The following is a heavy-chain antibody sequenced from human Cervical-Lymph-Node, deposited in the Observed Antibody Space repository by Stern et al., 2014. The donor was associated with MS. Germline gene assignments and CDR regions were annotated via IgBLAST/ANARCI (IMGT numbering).Heavy chain of an antibody. D-gene: IGHD6-13*01. J-gene: IGHJ6*02. V-gene: IGHV3-33*01. CDR1: GFTFSRYG. CDR3: ARSSSPSPYYYYGMDV. CDR2: IWYDGSNK. Sequence: VQLEESGGGVVQPGRSLRLSCAASGFTFSRYGMHWVRQAPGKGLEWVAVIWYDGSNKYYADSVKGRFTISRDNSKNTLYLQMNSLRAEDTAVYYCARSSSPSPYYYYGMDVWGQGTTVTVSS.